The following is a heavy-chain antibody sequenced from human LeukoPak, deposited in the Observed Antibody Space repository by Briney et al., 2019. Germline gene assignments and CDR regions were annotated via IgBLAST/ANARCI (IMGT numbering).Heavy chain of an antibody. J-gene: IGHJ3*01. CDR1: GGSFSGYY. D-gene: IGHD3-10*01. V-gene: IGHV4-34*01. Sequence: SETLSLTCAVYGGSFSGYYWSWIRQPPGKGLEWIGVINHSGSTNYNPSLKSRVTISVDTSKIQFSLKLSSVTAADTAVYYCARVRVPYYYGSGRGAFDVWGQGTMVTVSS. CDR3: ARVRVPYYYGSGRGAFDV. CDR2: INHSGST.